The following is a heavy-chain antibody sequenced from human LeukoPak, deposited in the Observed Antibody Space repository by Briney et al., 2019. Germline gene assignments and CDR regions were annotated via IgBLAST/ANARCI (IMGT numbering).Heavy chain of an antibody. CDR2: ISGSGGTT. V-gene: IGHV3-23*01. J-gene: IGHJ4*02. CDR1: GFTFRNYA. Sequence: GGSLRLSCTASGFTFRNYAMTWVRQAPGKGLEWVSTISGSGGTTYYADSVKGRLSISRDNSKNTLSLQMNSLRAEDTAVYYCAKPSSIVIVPTALQRSLDYWGQGAPVTVSS. D-gene: IGHD2/OR15-2a*01. CDR3: AKPSSIVIVPTALQRSLDY.